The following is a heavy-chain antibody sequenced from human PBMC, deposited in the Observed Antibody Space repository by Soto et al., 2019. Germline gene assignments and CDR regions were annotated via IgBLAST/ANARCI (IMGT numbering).Heavy chain of an antibody. CDR2: IGGGGAGT. J-gene: IGHJ4*02. Sequence: GGSLRLSCAASGFTFSSYAMTWVRQAPGKGLEWVSTIGGGGAGTYYADSAKGRFTVSRDNTQNSLFLLMNSLRAEDTAIYYCARDADWAFGYWGQGTLVTVSS. CDR3: ARDADWAFGY. V-gene: IGHV3-23*01. CDR1: GFTFSSYA. D-gene: IGHD3-9*01.